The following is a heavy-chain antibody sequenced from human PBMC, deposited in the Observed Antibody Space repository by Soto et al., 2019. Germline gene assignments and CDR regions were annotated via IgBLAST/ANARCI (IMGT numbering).Heavy chain of an antibody. D-gene: IGHD2-15*01. CDR3: VTLALRYWTGGSCDPLVGV. V-gene: IGHV4-39*01. CDR1: GASTSSSPYC. J-gene: IGHJ6*02. Sequence: SVALSVTCSDSGASTSSSPYCWGFIRQPPGEGLEWIGSIYYSGSTYYNPTLKGRLTISLDTSKHQFSLHLRPVNAAATAECYCVTLALRYWTGGSCDPLVGVWLQVTTVTVS. CDR2: IYYSGST.